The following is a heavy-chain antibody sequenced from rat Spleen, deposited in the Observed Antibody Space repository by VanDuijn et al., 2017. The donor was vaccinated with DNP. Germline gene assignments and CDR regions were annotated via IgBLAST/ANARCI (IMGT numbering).Heavy chain of an antibody. V-gene: IGHV5-22*01. J-gene: IGHJ2*01. CDR2: IGSAAYAP. CDR3: VRWNSGHFDY. D-gene: IGHD4-3*01. Sequence: EVQLVESGGGLVQPGRSLTLSCAASGFTFSAYYMAWVRQAPAKGLEWVAYIGSAAYAPYYGDSVKGRFTISRDNAKSTLSLQMNSLRSEDMATYYCVRWNSGHFDYWGQGVMVTVSS. CDR1: GFTFSAYY.